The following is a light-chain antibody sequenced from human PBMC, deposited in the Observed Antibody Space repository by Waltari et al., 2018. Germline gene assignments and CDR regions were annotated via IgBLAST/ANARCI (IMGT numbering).Light chain of an antibody. CDR1: SRDADTYNY. V-gene: IGLV2-14*01. CDR3: SSHISSDTVV. J-gene: IGLJ2*01. Sequence: QSALTQPASVSGSPGQSITISCTTRSRDADTYNYVSWYQVHPGKAPKLMIYEVTNRPSGVSNRFSGSKSDNTASLTISGLQAEDEADYYCSSHISSDTVVFGGGTKLTVL. CDR2: EVT.